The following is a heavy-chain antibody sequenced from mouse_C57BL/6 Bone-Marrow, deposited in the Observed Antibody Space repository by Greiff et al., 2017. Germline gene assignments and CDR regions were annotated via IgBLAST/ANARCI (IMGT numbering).Heavy chain of an antibody. CDR1: GYSITSGYY. Sequence: EVKLVESGPGLVKPSQSLSLTCSVTGYSITSGYYWNWIRQFPGNKLEWMGYISYDGSNNYNPSLKNRISITRDTSKNQFFLKLNSVTTEDTATYYCAREEYYYGIIYGFAYWGQGTLVTVSA. CDR3: AREEYYYGIIYGFAY. J-gene: IGHJ3*01. CDR2: ISYDGSN. V-gene: IGHV3-6*01. D-gene: IGHD1-1*01.